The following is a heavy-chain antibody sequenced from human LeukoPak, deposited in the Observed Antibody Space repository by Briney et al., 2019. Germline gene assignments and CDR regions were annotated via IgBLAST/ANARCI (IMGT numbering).Heavy chain of an antibody. V-gene: IGHV4-39*01. Sequence: PSETLSLTCTVSGGSISSDSYYWAWIRQPPGKGLEWIASIYHSGSTYYNPFLKSRVTISVDTSRNQFSLKLSSVTAADTAVYYCASLAVAGLSEGYWGQGTLVIVSS. CDR2: IYHSGST. CDR3: ASLAVAGLSEGY. J-gene: IGHJ4*02. CDR1: GGSISSDSYY. D-gene: IGHD6-19*01.